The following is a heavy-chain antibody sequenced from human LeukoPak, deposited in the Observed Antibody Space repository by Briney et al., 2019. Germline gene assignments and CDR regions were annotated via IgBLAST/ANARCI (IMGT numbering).Heavy chain of an antibody. CDR2: IGTSGNTI. Sequence: GGSLRLSCAASGFSFSGYIMNWVRQAPGKGLEWVSFIGTSGNTIYCADSVKGRFTVSRDNAKNALYLQMNSLTAEDTAVYYCARDQWLDYWGQGTLVTVSS. CDR3: ARDQWLDY. D-gene: IGHD5-24*01. CDR1: GFSFSGYI. J-gene: IGHJ4*02. V-gene: IGHV3-48*01.